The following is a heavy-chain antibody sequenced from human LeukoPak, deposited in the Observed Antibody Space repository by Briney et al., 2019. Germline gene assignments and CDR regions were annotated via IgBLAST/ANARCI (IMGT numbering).Heavy chain of an antibody. CDR1: GDSVSSNSVT. Sequence: SQTLSLTCAISGDSVSSNSVTWNWIRQSPSRGLEWLGRTYYRSTWYNDYAVSVSGRITVNPDTSKNQFSLHLNSVTPEDTAVYYCARRLTQYDCFDPWGQGILVTVSS. CDR2: TYYRSTWYN. CDR3: ARRLTQYDCFDP. J-gene: IGHJ5*02. D-gene: IGHD2-2*01. V-gene: IGHV6-1*01.